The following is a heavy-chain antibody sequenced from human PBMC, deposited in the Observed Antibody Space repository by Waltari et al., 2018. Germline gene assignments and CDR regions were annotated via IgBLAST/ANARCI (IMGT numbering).Heavy chain of an antibody. J-gene: IGHJ4*02. V-gene: IGHV4-4*02. Sequence: QLQPEQSGPGLVMPSESPSLTCAVSGDSMSSGDVYNWVRQSPGKGLEWIGQVNRSGKTNYNPSLASRVTVSIDTSKKQFSLTIPSPTAADTAMYYCARDRGKGLYLDSWGQGTQVTVSP. D-gene: IGHD2-15*01. CDR3: ARDRGKGLYLDS. CDR1: GDSMSSGDV. CDR2: VNRSGKT.